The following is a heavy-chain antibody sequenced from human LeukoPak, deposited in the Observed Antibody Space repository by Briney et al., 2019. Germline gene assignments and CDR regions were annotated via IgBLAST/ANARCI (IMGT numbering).Heavy chain of an antibody. D-gene: IGHD3-22*01. V-gene: IGHV3-48*03. J-gene: IGHJ4*02. CDR2: ISSSGSTI. CDR1: GFTFSSYE. CDR3: ARTYYYDSSGPRAVDY. Sequence: PGGSLRLSCAASGFTFSSYEMNWVRQAPGKGLEWVSYISSSGSTIYYADSVKGRFTISRDNAKNSLYLQMNSLRAEDTAVYYCARTYYYDSSGPRAVDYWGQGTLVTVSS.